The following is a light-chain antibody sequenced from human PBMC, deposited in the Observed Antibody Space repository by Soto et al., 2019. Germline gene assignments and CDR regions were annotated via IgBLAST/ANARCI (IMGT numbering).Light chain of an antibody. V-gene: IGKV1-13*02. CDR3: LQYNIYLLT. CDR1: QSISSY. J-gene: IGKJ1*01. Sequence: IQTTRTQTSLIASVGERVTITCPASQSISSYLNWYQQKPGKAPKLLIYDASSLESGVPSRFSCIGAGAGITLTFSVLQPVVFATYDCLQYNIYLLTCGQGTKVDIK. CDR2: DAS.